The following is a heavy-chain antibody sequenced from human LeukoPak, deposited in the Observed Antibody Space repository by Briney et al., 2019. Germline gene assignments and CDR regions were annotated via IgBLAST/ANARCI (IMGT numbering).Heavy chain of an antibody. CDR1: GFTFSSYA. J-gene: IGHJ6*03. V-gene: IGHV3-30*04. D-gene: IGHD1-26*01. Sequence: PGRSLRLSCAASGFTFSSYAMHWVRQAPGRGLEWVAVISYDGSNKYYADSVKGRFTISRDNSKNTLYLQMNSLRAEDTAVYYCARGEGATPYYYYMDVWGKGTTVTVSS. CDR2: ISYDGSNK. CDR3: ARGEGATPYYYYMDV.